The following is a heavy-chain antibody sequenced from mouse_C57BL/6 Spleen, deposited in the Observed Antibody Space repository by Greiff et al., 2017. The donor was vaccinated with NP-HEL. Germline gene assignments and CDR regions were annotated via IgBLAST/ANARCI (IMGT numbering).Heavy chain of an antibody. D-gene: IGHD5-1*01. V-gene: IGHV1-80*01. CDR1: GYAFSSYW. Sequence: VQLVESGAELVKPGASVKISCKASGYAFSSYWMNWVKQRPGKGLEWIGQIYPGDGDTNYNGKFKGKATLTADKSSSTAYMQLSSLTSEDSAVYFCAREYLYYFDYWGQGTTLTVSS. CDR2: IYPGDGDT. CDR3: AREYLYYFDY. J-gene: IGHJ2*01.